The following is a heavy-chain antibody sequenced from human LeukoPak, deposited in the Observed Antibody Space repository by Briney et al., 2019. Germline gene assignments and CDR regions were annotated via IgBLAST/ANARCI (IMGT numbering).Heavy chain of an antibody. CDR2: ISAYNGNT. CDR1: GYTFTNHG. V-gene: IGHV1-18*01. Sequence: GASVKVSCKASGYTFTNHGITWVRQAPGQGREWMGWISAYNGNTNYAQHLQGRVTMTTDTSTTTAYMELRSLTSADTAVYYCARTYSSYFSSSEFDYWGQGTLVTVSS. J-gene: IGHJ4*02. D-gene: IGHD6-13*01. CDR3: ARTYSSYFSSSEFDY.